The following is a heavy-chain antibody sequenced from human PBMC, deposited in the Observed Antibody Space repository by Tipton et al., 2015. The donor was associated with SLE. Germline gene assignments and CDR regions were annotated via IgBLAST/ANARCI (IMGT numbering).Heavy chain of an antibody. CDR3: ARGQFYFDY. CDR1: GFTFSNYA. J-gene: IGHJ4*02. V-gene: IGHV1-18*01. CDR2: ISATNGDT. Sequence: QVQLVQSGAGVTKPGASVKVSCETSGFTFSNYAITWVRQAPGQGLEWMGWISATNGDTKYAPKLQGRVTMTTDTSPSTAYMELRSLSSDDTAVYYCARGQFYFDYWGQGTLVTVSS.